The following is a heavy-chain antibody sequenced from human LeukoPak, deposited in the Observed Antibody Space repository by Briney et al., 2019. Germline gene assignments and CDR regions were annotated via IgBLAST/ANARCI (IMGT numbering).Heavy chain of an antibody. D-gene: IGHD4-11*01. V-gene: IGHV3-23*01. J-gene: IGHJ4*02. CDR3: AKTVERAEGVY. CDR2: ISGSGGST. CDR1: GFTFSSYA. Sequence: GGSLRLSCAASGFTFSSYAMSWVRQAPGKGLEWVSAISGSGGSTYYADSVKGRFTISRDNSKNTLYLQMNSLRAEDTAAYYCAKTVERAEGVYWGQGTLVTVSS.